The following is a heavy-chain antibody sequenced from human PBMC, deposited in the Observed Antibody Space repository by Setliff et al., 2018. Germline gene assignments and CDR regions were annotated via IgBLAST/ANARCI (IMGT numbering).Heavy chain of an antibody. Sequence: SETLSLTCAVYGDSLSGYYWSWIRQSPKKGLEWIGEVMPGRDTLYSPSLESRLTITIDTSKSQFSLKLSSVTAADTAVYYCAGGGYYNFWSGSSWFDPWGQGTLVTVSS. J-gene: IGHJ5*02. CDR2: VMPGRDT. CDR1: GDSLSGYY. V-gene: IGHV4-34*01. CDR3: AGGGYYNFWSGSSWFDP. D-gene: IGHD3-3*01.